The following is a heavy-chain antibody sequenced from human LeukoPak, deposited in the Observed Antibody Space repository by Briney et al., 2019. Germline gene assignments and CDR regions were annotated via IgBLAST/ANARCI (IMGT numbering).Heavy chain of an antibody. CDR1: GGTFSSYA. D-gene: IGHD3-22*01. J-gene: IGHJ4*02. Sequence: SVKVSCRASGGTFSSYAISWVRQAPGQGLEWMGRIIPILGIANYAQKFQGRVTITADKSTSTAYMELSSLRSEDTAVYYCAREQRIVVAQIDYWGQGTLVTVSS. CDR2: IIPILGIA. CDR3: AREQRIVVAQIDY. V-gene: IGHV1-69*04.